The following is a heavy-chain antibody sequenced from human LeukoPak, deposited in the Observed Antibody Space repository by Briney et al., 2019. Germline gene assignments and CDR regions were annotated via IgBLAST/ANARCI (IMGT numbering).Heavy chain of an antibody. Sequence: SETLSLTCTVSGGSISSYYWSWIRQPPGKGLEWIGYIYYSGSTNYNPSLKSRVTISVDTSKNQSSLKLSSVNAADTAVYYCAKSQHDYGDSYFDYWGQGTLVTVSS. CDR2: IYYSGST. D-gene: IGHD4-17*01. CDR1: GGSISSYY. V-gene: IGHV4-59*01. CDR3: AKSQHDYGDSYFDY. J-gene: IGHJ4*02.